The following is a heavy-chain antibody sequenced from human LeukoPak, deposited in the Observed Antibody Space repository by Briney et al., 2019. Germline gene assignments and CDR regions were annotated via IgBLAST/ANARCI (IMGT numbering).Heavy chain of an antibody. Sequence: SETLSLTCTVSGGSISSSSYYWGWIRQPPGNGLEWIGCIYYTGGTYYNPSLKSRVTISVDTSKNQFSLKLSSVTAADTAVYYCASFYCSGGSCYQYYYYYYMDVWGKGTTVTISS. D-gene: IGHD2-15*01. CDR3: ASFYCSGGSCYQYYYYYYMDV. J-gene: IGHJ6*03. V-gene: IGHV4-39*01. CDR1: GGSISSSSYY. CDR2: IYYTGGT.